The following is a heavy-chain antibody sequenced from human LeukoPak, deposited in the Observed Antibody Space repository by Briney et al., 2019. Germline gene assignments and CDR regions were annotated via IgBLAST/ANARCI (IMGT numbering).Heavy chain of an antibody. Sequence: PGGSLRLSCAASGFTFSSYAMHWVRQAPGKGLEWVAVISYDGSNKYYADSVKGRFTISRDNSKNTLYLQMNSLRAEDTAVYYCARDFFSYYDSTGDDAFDIWGQGTMVTVSS. CDR3: ARDFFSYYDSTGDDAFDI. J-gene: IGHJ3*02. CDR1: GFTFSSYA. V-gene: IGHV3-30-3*01. CDR2: ISYDGSNK. D-gene: IGHD3-22*01.